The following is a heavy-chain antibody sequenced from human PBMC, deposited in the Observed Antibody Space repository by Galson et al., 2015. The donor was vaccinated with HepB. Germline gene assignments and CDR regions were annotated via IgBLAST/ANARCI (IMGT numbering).Heavy chain of an antibody. Sequence: SLRLSCAASGFTFSSYWMSWVRQAPGKGLEWVADIKQDGSERYPVESVKGRFTISRDNAKNSLYLQMNSLGAEDTAVYYCARVDSYGYYYYGMDVWGQGTTVTVSS. CDR2: IKQDGSER. J-gene: IGHJ6*02. D-gene: IGHD5-18*01. V-gene: IGHV3-7*01. CDR1: GFTFSSYW. CDR3: ARVDSYGYYYYGMDV.